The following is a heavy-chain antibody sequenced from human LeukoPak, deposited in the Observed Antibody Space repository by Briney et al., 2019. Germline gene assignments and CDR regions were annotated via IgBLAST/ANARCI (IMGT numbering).Heavy chain of an antibody. J-gene: IGHJ4*02. CDR2: INHSGST. CDR3: ARGYYYDSGGYRHLFDS. CDR1: GFTFSDYY. V-gene: IGHV4-34*01. Sequence: KSGGSLRLSCAASGFTFSDYYMSWIRQAPGKGLEWIGEINHSGSTNYNPSLKSRVTISVDTSKNQFSLKLSSLTATDTAVYYCARGYYYDSGGYRHLFDSWGQGTVVTVSS. D-gene: IGHD3-22*01.